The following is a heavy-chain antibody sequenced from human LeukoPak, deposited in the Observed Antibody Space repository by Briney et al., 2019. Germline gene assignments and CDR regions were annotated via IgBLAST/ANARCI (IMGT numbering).Heavy chain of an antibody. Sequence: SETLSLTCAVYGGSFSGYYWSWIRQPPGKGLEWIGETNHSGSTNYNPSLKSRVTISVDTSKNQFSLKLSSVTAADTAVYYCARHYYYDSSGNYSSAFDIWGQGTMVTVSS. CDR3: ARHYYYDSSGNYSSAFDI. J-gene: IGHJ3*02. CDR1: GGSFSGYY. V-gene: IGHV4-34*01. D-gene: IGHD3-22*01. CDR2: TNHSGST.